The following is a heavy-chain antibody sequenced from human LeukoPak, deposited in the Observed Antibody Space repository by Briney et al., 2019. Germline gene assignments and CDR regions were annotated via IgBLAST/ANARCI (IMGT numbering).Heavy chain of an antibody. V-gene: IGHV3-23*01. D-gene: IGHD3-9*01. CDR2: ISGSGGST. Sequence: GGSLRLSCAASGFTFSSYAMSWVRQAPGKGLEWVSAISGSGGSTYYADSVKGRFTISRDNAKNSLYLQMNSLRAEDTAVYYCARVYILTGYMDVWGKGTTVTISS. CDR3: ARVYILTGYMDV. J-gene: IGHJ6*03. CDR1: GFTFSSYA.